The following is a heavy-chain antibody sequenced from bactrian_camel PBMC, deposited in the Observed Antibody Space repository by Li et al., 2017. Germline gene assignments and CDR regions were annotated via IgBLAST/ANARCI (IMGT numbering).Heavy chain of an antibody. J-gene: IGHJ4*01. CDR3: AAGQGLSRIVCTNDPSQNSYKD. CDR2: LDRDGTT. CDR1: GYTYFSRYC. D-gene: IGHD2*01. Sequence: HVQLVESGGGSVQAGGSLRLSCVTSGYTYFSRYCMAWFRQAPGKQREGVASLDRDGTTWHAGSVKGRFSISKDDGKDTVYLQMDSLEPEDTGMYYCAAGQGLSRIVCTNDPSQNSYKDWGQGTQVTVS. V-gene: IGHV3S53*01.